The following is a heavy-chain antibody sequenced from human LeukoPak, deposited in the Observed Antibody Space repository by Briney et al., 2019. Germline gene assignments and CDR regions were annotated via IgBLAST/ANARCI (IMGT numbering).Heavy chain of an antibody. CDR3: ARGFEQLASYYFDY. Sequence: SETLSLTCTVSLGSFTSYYWSWIRQPPGKGLEWIGEINHSGSTNYNPSLKSRVTISVDTSKNQFSLKLSSVTAADTAVYYCARGFEQLASYYFDYWGQGTLVTVSS. CDR2: INHSGST. J-gene: IGHJ4*02. D-gene: IGHD6-13*01. V-gene: IGHV4-34*01. CDR1: LGSFTSYY.